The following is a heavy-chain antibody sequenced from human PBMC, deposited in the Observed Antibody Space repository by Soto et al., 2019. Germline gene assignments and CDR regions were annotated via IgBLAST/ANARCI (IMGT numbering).Heavy chain of an antibody. D-gene: IGHD3-10*01. CDR1: GGSISSGDYY. J-gene: IGHJ4*02. CDR3: ARDGSGSYYRFDY. V-gene: IGHV4-30-4*01. Sequence: SETLSLTCTVSGGSISSGDYYWSWIRQPPGKALEWIGYIYYTGNTYYNPSLRSRVSISADTSKNQFSLTLTSVTAADSAMYYCARDGSGSYYRFDYWGQGTLVTVS. CDR2: IYYTGNT.